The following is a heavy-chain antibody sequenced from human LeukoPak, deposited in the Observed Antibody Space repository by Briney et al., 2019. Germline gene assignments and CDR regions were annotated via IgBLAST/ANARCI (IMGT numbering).Heavy chain of an antibody. CDR1: GGSISSYY. CDR3: ASIYCSSTSCYKGGEYYFDY. D-gene: IGHD2-2*02. V-gene: IGHV4-59*01. J-gene: IGHJ4*02. Sequence: SETLSLTCTVSGGSISSYYWSWIRQPPGKGLEWIGYIYYSGGTNYNPSLKSRVTISVDTSKNQFSLKLSSVTAADTAVYYCASIYCSSTSCYKGGEYYFDYWGQGTLVTVSS. CDR2: IYYSGGT.